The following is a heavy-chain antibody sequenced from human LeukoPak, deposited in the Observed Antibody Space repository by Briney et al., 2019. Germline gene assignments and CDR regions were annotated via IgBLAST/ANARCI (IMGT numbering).Heavy chain of an antibody. CDR2: FYRSGNT. CDR3: AKDYGSGGGIDY. V-gene: IGHV3-66*01. D-gene: IGHD3-10*01. Sequence: GGSLRLSCAASGFTVSGYHMNWVRQAPGKGLEWISIFYRSGNTYTADSVKGRFAISRDASKNTLYLQMNTRRGEDTAVYYWAKDYGSGGGIDYWGQGTLVAVSS. CDR1: GFTVSGYH. J-gene: IGHJ4*02.